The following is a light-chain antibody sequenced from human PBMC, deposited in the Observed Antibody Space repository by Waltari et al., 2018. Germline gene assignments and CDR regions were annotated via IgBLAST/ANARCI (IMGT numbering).Light chain of an antibody. CDR2: EVI. CDR3: CSYAGRSIWV. J-gene: IGLJ3*02. V-gene: IGLV2-23*02. CDR1: SSDVRSYNL. Sequence: QSALTQPASVSGSPGQSITISCTGTSSDVRSYNLVSWYQQYPGKVPKLMIYEVIKRPSGGSNRFSGSKSGNTASLTISGLQAEDEADYYCCSYAGRSIWVFGGGTKVTVL.